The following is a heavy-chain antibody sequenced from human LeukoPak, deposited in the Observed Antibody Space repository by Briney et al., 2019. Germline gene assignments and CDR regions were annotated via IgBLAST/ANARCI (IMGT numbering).Heavy chain of an antibody. Sequence: GGSLRLSCAASGFTLSSYSMNWVRQAPGKGLEWVSSISSSSSYIYYADSVKGRFTISRDNAKNSLYLQMNSLRAEDTAVYYCARSFDSSSWYFIATNFDYWGQGTLVTVSS. CDR3: ARSFDSSSWYFIATNFDY. CDR2: ISSSSSYI. J-gene: IGHJ4*02. V-gene: IGHV3-21*01. D-gene: IGHD6-13*01. CDR1: GFTLSSYS.